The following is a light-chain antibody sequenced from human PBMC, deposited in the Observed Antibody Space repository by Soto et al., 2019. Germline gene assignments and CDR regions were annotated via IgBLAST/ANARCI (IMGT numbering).Light chain of an antibody. CDR3: CSCAGSSTFVI. CDR1: SSDVGSYNF. V-gene: IGLV2-23*02. CDR2: AVS. J-gene: IGLJ2*01. Sequence: QSVLTQPASVSGSPGQSITISCTGTSSDVGSYNFVSWYQQHPGKAPKLMIYAVSKRPSGVSNRFSGSKSGNTASLTISGLQAEAEADYYCCSCAGSSTFVIFGGGTKVTVL.